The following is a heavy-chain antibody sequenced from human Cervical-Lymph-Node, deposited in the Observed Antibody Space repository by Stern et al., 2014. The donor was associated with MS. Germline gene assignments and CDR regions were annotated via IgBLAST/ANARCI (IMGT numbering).Heavy chain of an antibody. D-gene: IGHD2-15*01. CDR3: ARAIGFCSGGNCEPYYYYGIDV. V-gene: IGHV3-9*01. CDR2: ISWSSGKI. J-gene: IGHJ6*02. Sequence: EEQLVESGGDLVQPGRSLRLSCAASGFRFDDYAMYWVRQAPGKGLEWVSGISWSSGKIGYADSVKGRFTISRDNVQNSLYVQMNSLRSEDTASYYCARAIGFCSGGNCEPYYYYGIDVWGQGTRVTVSS. CDR1: GFRFDDYA.